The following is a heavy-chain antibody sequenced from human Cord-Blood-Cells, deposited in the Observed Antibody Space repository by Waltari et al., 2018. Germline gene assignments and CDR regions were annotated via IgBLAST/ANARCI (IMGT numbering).Heavy chain of an antibody. CDR1: GGSISSSSYY. J-gene: IGHJ4*02. V-gene: IGHV4-39*01. Sequence: QLQLQESGPGLVKPSETLSITCTVSGGSISSSSYYWGWIRQPPGKGLEWIGSIYYSGSTYYNPSLKSRVTISVDTSKNRFSLKLSSVTAADTAVYYCARHSGIVGATFDYWGQGTLVTVSS. CDR3: ARHSGIVGATFDY. CDR2: IYYSGST. D-gene: IGHD1-26*01.